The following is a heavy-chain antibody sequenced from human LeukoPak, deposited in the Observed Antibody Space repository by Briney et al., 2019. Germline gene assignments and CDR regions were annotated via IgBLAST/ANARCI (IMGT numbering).Heavy chain of an antibody. CDR1: GYTFTGYY. V-gene: IGHV1-2*02. Sequence: GASVKVSCKASGYTFTGYYMHWVRQAPGQGLEWTGWINPNSGGTNYAQKFQGRVTMTRDTSISTAYMELSRLRSDDTAVYYCARDKDYGSGSYYNFGARKNWFDPWGQGTLVTVSS. D-gene: IGHD3-10*01. J-gene: IGHJ5*02. CDR2: INPNSGGT. CDR3: ARDKDYGSGSYYNFGARKNWFDP.